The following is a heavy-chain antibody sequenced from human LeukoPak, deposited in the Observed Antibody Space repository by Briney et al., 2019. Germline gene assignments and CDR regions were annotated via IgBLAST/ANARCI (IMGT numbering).Heavy chain of an antibody. CDR3: ARGRRADFGVVIMFVY. Sequence: ASVKVSCTASGYTFTGYYMHWVRQAPGQGLEWMGWINPNSGGTNYAQKFQGRVTMTRDTSISAAYMELSRLRSDDTAVYYCARGRRADFGVVIMFVYWGQGTLVTVSS. D-gene: IGHD3-3*01. V-gene: IGHV1-2*02. CDR1: GYTFTGYY. CDR2: INPNSGGT. J-gene: IGHJ4*02.